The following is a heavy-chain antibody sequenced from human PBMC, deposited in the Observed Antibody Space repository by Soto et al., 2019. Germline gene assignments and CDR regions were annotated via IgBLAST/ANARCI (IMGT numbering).Heavy chain of an antibody. D-gene: IGHD3-3*01. V-gene: IGHV6-1*01. CDR1: GDSVSSNSAA. Sequence: PSQTLSLTCAISGDSVSSNSAAWNWIRQSPSRGLEWLGRTYYRSKWYNDYAVSVKIRITINPDTSKNQFSLQLNSVTPEDTAVYYCAREPTIFGVVITGYYYYYGMDVWGQGTPVTVSS. CDR3: AREPTIFGVVITGYYYYYGMDV. J-gene: IGHJ6*02. CDR2: TYYRSKWYN.